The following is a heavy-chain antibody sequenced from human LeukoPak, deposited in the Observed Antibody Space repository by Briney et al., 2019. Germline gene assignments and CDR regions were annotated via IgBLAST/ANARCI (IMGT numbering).Heavy chain of an antibody. J-gene: IGHJ4*02. CDR3: ARESSWAPDY. CDR1: GFTLSNYW. Sequence: GGSLRLSCAASGFTLSNYWMHWVRQAPGKGLVWVSRINGDGSSTSNADAVKGRFTISRDNAKNTLFLQMNSLRAEDTAVYYCARESSWAPDYWGQVTLVTVSS. D-gene: IGHD1-26*01. V-gene: IGHV3-74*01. CDR2: INGDGSST.